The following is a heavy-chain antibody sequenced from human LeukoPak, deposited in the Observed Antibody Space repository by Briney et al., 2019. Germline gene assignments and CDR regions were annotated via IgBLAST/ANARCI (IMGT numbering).Heavy chain of an antibody. CDR3: ATSYDHGWLIGS. J-gene: IGHJ4*02. CDR1: GGSITNDY. D-gene: IGHD3-16*01. V-gene: IGHV4-59*01. CDR2: IHYSGTI. Sequence: SETLSLTCTVSGGSITNDYWNWIRQSSGKRLEWIGSIHYSGTINYSPSLKSRITISLDTSKNQFSLKLSSVTAADTAMYYCATSYDHGWLIGSWGQGTLVTVSS.